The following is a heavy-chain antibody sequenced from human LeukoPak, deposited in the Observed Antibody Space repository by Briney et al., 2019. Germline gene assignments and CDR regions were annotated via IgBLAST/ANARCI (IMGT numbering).Heavy chain of an antibody. V-gene: IGHV3-23*01. CDR1: GGSFSGYY. CDR3: AKDNRLGYCSSTSCHDAFDI. CDR2: ISGSGGST. J-gene: IGHJ3*02. Sequence: ETLSLTCAVYGGSFSGYYWSWIRQPPGKGLEWVSAISGSGGSTYYADSVKGRFTISRDNSKNTLYLQMNRLRAEDTAVYYCAKDNRLGYCSSTSCHDAFDIWGQGTMVTVSS. D-gene: IGHD2-2*03.